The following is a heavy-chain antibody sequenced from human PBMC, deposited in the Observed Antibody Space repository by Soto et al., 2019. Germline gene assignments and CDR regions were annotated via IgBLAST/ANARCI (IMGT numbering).Heavy chain of an antibody. J-gene: IGHJ5*02. D-gene: IGHD3-22*01. Sequence: ASVKVSCKASGYTFTSYGISWVRQAPGQGLEWMGWISAYNGNTNYAQKLQGRVTMTTDTSTSTAYMELRSLRSDDTAVYYCARPVNYDSSGYYWFDPWGQGTLVTV. V-gene: IGHV1-18*04. CDR1: GYTFTSYG. CDR2: ISAYNGNT. CDR3: ARPVNYDSSGYYWFDP.